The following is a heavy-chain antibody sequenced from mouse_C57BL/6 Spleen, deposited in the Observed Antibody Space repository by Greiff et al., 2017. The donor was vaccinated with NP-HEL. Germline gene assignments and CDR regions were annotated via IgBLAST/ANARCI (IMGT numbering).Heavy chain of an antibody. CDR2: IDPEDGET. V-gene: IGHV14-2*01. CDR3: ASCYDYDGFAY. CDR1: GFNIKDYY. D-gene: IGHD2-4*01. Sequence: DVHLVESGAELVKPGASVKLSCTASGFNIKDYYMHWVKQRTEQGLEWIGRIDPEDGETKYTPKFQGKATITADTSSNTAYLQLSSLTSEDTAVYYCASCYDYDGFAYWGQGTLVTVSA. J-gene: IGHJ3*01.